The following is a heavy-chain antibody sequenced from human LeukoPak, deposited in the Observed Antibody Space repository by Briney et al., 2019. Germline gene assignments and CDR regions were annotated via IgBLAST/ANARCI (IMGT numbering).Heavy chain of an antibody. CDR3: AKKYYDILTGYFRWNGMDV. Sequence: QTGGSLRLSCAASGFTVSSNYMSWVRQAPGKGLEWVSVIYSGGSTYYADSVKGRFTISRDNSKNTLYLQMNSLRAEDTAVYYCAKKYYDILTGYFRWNGMDVWGQGTTVTVSS. CDR2: IYSGGST. V-gene: IGHV3-66*01. D-gene: IGHD3-9*01. J-gene: IGHJ6*02. CDR1: GFTVSSNY.